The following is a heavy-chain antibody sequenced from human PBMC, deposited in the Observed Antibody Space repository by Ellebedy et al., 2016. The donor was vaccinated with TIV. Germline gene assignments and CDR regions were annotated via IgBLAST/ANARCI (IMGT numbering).Heavy chain of an antibody. Sequence: AASVKVSCKASGYTFTSYGISWARQDPGQGLEWMGWISAYNGNTNYAQKLQGRVTMTTDTSTSTAYMELRSLRSDDTAVYYCARGRAYYDDIPGYGMDVWGQGTTVTVSS. J-gene: IGHJ6*02. CDR1: GYTFTSYG. CDR2: ISAYNGNT. D-gene: IGHD3-3*01. CDR3: ARGRAYYDDIPGYGMDV. V-gene: IGHV1-18*01.